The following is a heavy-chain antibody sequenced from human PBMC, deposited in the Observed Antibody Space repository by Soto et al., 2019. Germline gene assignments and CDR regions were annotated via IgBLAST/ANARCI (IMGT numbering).Heavy chain of an antibody. J-gene: IGHJ3*02. V-gene: IGHV4-39*07. CDR2: IYYSGST. CDR1: GGSISSSSYY. CDR3: ARDFVMVVTATAFDI. D-gene: IGHD2-21*02. Sequence: SETLSLTCTVSGGSISSSSYYWGWIRQPPGKGLEWIGSIYYSGSTYYNPSLKSRVTISVDTSKNQFSLKLSSVTAADTAVYYCARDFVMVVTATAFDIWGQGTMVTVSS.